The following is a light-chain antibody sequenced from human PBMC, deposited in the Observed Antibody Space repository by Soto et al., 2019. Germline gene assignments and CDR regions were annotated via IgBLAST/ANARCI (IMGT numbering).Light chain of an antibody. CDR1: QSISSY. CDR2: KAS. Sequence: EIRMTQSPSSLSASVGAMVTITCRASQSISSYLNWYQQKPGKAPELLIYKASTLKSGVPSRFSGSGSGTDFTLTISSLQPEDFATYYCQQSYSTPRTFGQGTKVDI. J-gene: IGKJ1*01. CDR3: QQSYSTPRT. V-gene: IGKV1-39*01.